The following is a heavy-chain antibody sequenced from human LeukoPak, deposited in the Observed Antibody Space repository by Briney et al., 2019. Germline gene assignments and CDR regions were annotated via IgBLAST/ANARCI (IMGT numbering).Heavy chain of an antibody. V-gene: IGHV1-18*04. J-gene: IGHJ4*02. Sequence: GASVKVSCKASGYTFTSYGISWVRQAPGQGLEWMGWISAYNGNTNYAQKLQGRVTMTTDTSTSTAYMELRSLRSDDTAVYYCARDFPWSEAEQWLVRFDYWGQGTLVTVSS. D-gene: IGHD6-19*01. CDR3: ARDFPWSEAEQWLVRFDY. CDR2: ISAYNGNT. CDR1: GYTFTSYG.